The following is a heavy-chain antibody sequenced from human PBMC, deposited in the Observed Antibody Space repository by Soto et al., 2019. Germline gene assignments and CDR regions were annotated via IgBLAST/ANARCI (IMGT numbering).Heavy chain of an antibody. J-gene: IGHJ4*02. CDR2: MFYSGST. D-gene: IGHD2-8*02. CDR1: GGSVNSDSHY. Sequence: SETLSLTCTVSGGSVNSDSHYWSWIRQPPGKGLEWIGHMFYSGSTNYNPSLKSRVTISGDTSKNQFSLKLSSVTAADTAVYYCARLVRSLHFDYWGQGTPVTVSS. V-gene: IGHV4-61*01. CDR3: ARLVRSLHFDY.